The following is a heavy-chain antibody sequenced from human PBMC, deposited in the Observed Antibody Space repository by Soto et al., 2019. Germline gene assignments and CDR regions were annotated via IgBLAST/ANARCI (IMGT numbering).Heavy chain of an antibody. J-gene: IGHJ4*01. V-gene: IGHV4-59*08. Sequence: SETLSLTCTVSGGSIIRYYWSWILHPPWKGLEWIGYIYYSGSTNYNPSLKSRVTISVDTSKNQFSLKLSSVTAADTAVYYCAGGLIEMATVYFDYCGQGALVPVSS. D-gene: IGHD4-4*01. CDR3: AGGLIEMATVYFDY. CDR2: IYYSGST. CDR1: GGSIIRYY.